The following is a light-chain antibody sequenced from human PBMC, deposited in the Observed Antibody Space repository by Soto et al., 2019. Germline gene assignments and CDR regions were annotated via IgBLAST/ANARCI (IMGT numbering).Light chain of an antibody. Sequence: EIVLTQSPGTLSLSPGERATLSCRASQSVSRHYLAWYQQKPGQAPRLLIYDTSSRATGIPDRFSGSGSGTDFTLTISRLEHEDFGVYFCQQHVNWPKTFGNATKADIK. CDR3: QQHVNWPKT. CDR2: DTS. V-gene: IGKV3-20*01. J-gene: IGKJ1*01. CDR1: QSVSRHY.